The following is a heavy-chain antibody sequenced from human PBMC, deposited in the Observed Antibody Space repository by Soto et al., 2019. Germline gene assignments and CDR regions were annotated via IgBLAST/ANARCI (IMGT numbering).Heavy chain of an antibody. CDR3: ARVGEMATISGDFDY. CDR1: GFTFSSYA. J-gene: IGHJ4*02. Sequence: GGSLRLSCAASGFTFSSYAMHWVRQAPGKGLEWVVVISYDGSNKYYADSVKGRFTISRDNSKNTLYLQMNSLRAEDTAVYYCARVGEMATISGDFDYWGQGTLVTVSS. V-gene: IGHV3-30-3*01. D-gene: IGHD5-12*01. CDR2: ISYDGSNK.